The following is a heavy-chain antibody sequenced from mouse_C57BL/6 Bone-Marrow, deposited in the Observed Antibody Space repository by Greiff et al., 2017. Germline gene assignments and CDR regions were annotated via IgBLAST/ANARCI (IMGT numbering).Heavy chain of an antibody. D-gene: IGHD4-1*01. V-gene: IGHV1-64*01. CDR3: ARLLTVRAY. J-gene: IGHJ3*01. Sequence: QVQLQQPGAELVKPGASVKLSCKASGYTFTSYWMHWVKQRPGQGLEWIGMIHPNSGSTNYNEKFKSKATLTVDKSSSTAYMQISSLTSEDSAVYYCARLLTVRAYWGQGTLVTVSA. CDR2: IHPNSGST. CDR1: GYTFTSYW.